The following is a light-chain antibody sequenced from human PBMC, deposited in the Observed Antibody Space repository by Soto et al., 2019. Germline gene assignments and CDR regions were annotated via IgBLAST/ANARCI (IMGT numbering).Light chain of an antibody. V-gene: IGKV3-15*01. CDR2: GAS. Sequence: IVMTQSAATLSVSPADCATPSCRASQNVSSHVAWYQQRPGQAPRLLIYGASTRATGIPPRFSGSGSGTEFTLTVSSLQSEELAGYYCQKYNTWPLAFGQGTKVEVK. CDR1: QNVSSH. CDR3: QKYNTWPLA. J-gene: IGKJ1*01.